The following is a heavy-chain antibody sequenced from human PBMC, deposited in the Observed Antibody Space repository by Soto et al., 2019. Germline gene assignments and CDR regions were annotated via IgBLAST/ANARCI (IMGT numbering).Heavy chain of an antibody. Sequence: GGSLRLSCAASGFTFSSYEMNWVRQAPGKGLEWVSYISSSGSTIYYADSVKGRFTISRDNAKNSLYLRMNSLRAEDTAVYYCARDKEITPYCDFWGGYSRSYYYYGMDVCGQGITVTVSS. J-gene: IGHJ6*02. V-gene: IGHV3-48*03. CDR1: GFTFSSYE. CDR3: ARDKEITPYCDFWGGYSRSYYYYGMDV. CDR2: ISSSGSTI. D-gene: IGHD3-3*01.